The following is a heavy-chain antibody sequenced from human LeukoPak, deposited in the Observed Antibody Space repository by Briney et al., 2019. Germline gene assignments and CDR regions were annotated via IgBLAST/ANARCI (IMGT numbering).Heavy chain of an antibody. CDR2: ISYDGSNK. V-gene: IGHV3-30*04. CDR3: AKEGNYGDYPTIDY. CDR1: GFTFSSYA. Sequence: GGSLRLSCAASGFTFSSYAMHWVRQAPGKGLEWVAVISYDGSNKYYADSVKGRFTISRDNSKNTLYLQMNSLRAEDTAVYYCAKEGNYGDYPTIDYWGQGTLVTVSS. D-gene: IGHD4-17*01. J-gene: IGHJ4*02.